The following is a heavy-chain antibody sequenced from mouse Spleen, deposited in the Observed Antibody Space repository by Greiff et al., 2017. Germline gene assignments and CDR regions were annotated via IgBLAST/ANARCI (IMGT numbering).Heavy chain of an antibody. J-gene: IGHJ2*01. V-gene: IGHV1-52*01. CDR3: ARSEYGNYPYFDY. Sequence: QVQLQQPGAELVRPGSSVKLSCKASGYTFTSYWMHWVKQRPIQGLEWIGNIDPSDSETHYNQKFKDKATLTVDKSSSTAYMQLSSLTSEDSAVYYCARSEYGNYPYFDYWGQGTTLTVSS. D-gene: IGHD2-10*02. CDR1: GYTFTSYW. CDR2: IDPSDSET.